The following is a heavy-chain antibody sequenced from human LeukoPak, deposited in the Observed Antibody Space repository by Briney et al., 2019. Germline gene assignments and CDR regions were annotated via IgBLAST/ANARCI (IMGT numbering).Heavy chain of an antibody. Sequence: PSETLSLTCTVSGGSISSSSYYWGWIRQPPGKGLEWIGSIYYSGSTYYNPSRKSRVTISVDTSKNQFSLKLSSVTAADTAVYYCARQGLGYCSSTSCYGNWFDPWGQGTLVTVSS. J-gene: IGHJ5*02. D-gene: IGHD2-2*01. CDR1: GGSISSSSYY. V-gene: IGHV4-39*01. CDR2: IYYSGST. CDR3: ARQGLGYCSSTSCYGNWFDP.